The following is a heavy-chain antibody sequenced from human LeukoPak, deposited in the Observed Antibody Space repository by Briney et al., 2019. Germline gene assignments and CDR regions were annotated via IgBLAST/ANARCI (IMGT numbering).Heavy chain of an antibody. CDR2: INPSGGST. CDR3: ARAPLEIRGAFDI. CDR1: GYTFTSYY. D-gene: IGHD3-10*01. Sequence: WASVKVSCKASGYTFTSYYMHWVRQAPGQGLEWMGIINPSGGSTSYAQKFQGRVTMTRDTSTSTVYMELSSPRSEDTAVYYCARAPLEIRGAFDIWGQGTMVTVSS. J-gene: IGHJ3*02. V-gene: IGHV1-46*01.